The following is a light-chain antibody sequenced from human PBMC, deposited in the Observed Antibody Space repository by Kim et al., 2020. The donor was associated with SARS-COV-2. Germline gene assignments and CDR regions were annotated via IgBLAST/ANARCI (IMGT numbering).Light chain of an antibody. CDR2: GNI. CDR3: QSYENSLSSSV. J-gene: IGLJ3*02. CDR1: SSKIGECYD. Sequence: QSCTISCNSSSSKIGECYDVNWYHQLPGTAPKLLIYGNINRPSRVPDRFSGSKSGTSASLAITGLRGEDDADYYCQSYENSLSSSVFGGGTQLTVL. V-gene: IGLV1-40*01.